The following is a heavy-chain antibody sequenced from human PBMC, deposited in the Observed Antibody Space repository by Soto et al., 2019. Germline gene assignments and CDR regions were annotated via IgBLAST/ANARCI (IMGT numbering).Heavy chain of an antibody. Sequence: QVQLVESGGGVVQPGRSLRLSCAASGFTFSSYAMHWVRQAPGKGLEWVAVISYDGGNKSYADSVKGRFTISSDNSKNTLDLQMNSLRAEDTPGYYCARDPMGSYYGSGSYYVDYWGQGTLVTVSS. D-gene: IGHD3-10*01. CDR2: ISYDGGNK. CDR3: ARDPMGSYYGSGSYYVDY. CDR1: GFTFSSYA. J-gene: IGHJ4*02. V-gene: IGHV3-30-3*01.